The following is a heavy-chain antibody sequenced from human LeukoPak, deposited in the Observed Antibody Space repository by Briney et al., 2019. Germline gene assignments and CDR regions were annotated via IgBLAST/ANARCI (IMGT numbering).Heavy chain of an antibody. Sequence: PGRSLRLSCAASGFTFSSYGMHWVRQAPGKGLEWVAVISYDGSNKYYADSVKGRFTISRDNSKNTLYLQMNSLRAEDTAVYYCARRTAMVSLDYWGQGTLVTVSS. V-gene: IGHV3-30*03. CDR1: GFTFSSYG. D-gene: IGHD5-18*01. J-gene: IGHJ4*02. CDR3: ARRTAMVSLDY. CDR2: ISYDGSNK.